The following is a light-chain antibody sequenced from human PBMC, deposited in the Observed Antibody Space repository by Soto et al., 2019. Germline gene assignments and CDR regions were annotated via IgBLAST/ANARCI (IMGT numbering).Light chain of an antibody. CDR2: DAT. Sequence: EIVLTQSPVTLSLSPGDTATLSCRASQSVVRYVAWYQQKPGQAPRLLIYDATIRASGIPARFSGSGSGTVFSLTISSIEPEDVAVYYCQQQYHWPPLTFGGGTKVEVK. CDR3: QQQYHWPPLT. CDR1: QSVVRY. J-gene: IGKJ4*01. V-gene: IGKV3-11*01.